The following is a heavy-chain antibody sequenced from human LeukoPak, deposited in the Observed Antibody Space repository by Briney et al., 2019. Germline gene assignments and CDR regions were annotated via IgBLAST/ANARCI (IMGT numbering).Heavy chain of an antibody. Sequence: GRSLRLSCAASGFTFSSYGMHWVRQAPGKGLEWVAVIWYDGSNKYYADSVKGRFTISRDNSKNTLYLQMNSLRAEDTAVYYCAGARTYGSGSLIYYYYYYMDVWGKGTTVTVSS. CDR1: GFTFSSYG. D-gene: IGHD3-10*01. J-gene: IGHJ6*03. CDR3: AGARTYGSGSLIYYYYYYMDV. CDR2: IWYDGSNK. V-gene: IGHV3-33*01.